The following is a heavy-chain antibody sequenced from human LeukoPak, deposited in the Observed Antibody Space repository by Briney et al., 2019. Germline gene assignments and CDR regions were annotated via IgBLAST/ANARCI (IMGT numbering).Heavy chain of an antibody. CDR3: ARDPGGYDGFAFDI. D-gene: IGHD3-3*01. Sequence: GGSLRLSCAASGFSFSSSSMNWVRQAPGKGLEWVSSITSSSHQIHYADSVKGRFTISRDNAKKSVYLQMNSLRDEDTAVYYCARDPGGYDGFAFDIWGQGTMVTVSS. J-gene: IGHJ3*02. V-gene: IGHV3-21*01. CDR2: ITSSSHQI. CDR1: GFSFSSSS.